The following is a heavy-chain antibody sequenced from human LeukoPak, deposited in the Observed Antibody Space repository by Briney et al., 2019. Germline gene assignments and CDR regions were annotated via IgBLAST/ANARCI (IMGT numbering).Heavy chain of an antibody. Sequence: ASETLPLTCTVSGGSISSTSYYWGWIRQPPGKGLEWIGSIYYSGITYYNPSLKSRVTKSVDTSKNQFSLNLSSVTAADTAVYYCARQGAYGYGWDYCFDCWGRGTLVTVSS. J-gene: IGHJ4*02. CDR1: GGSISSTSYY. D-gene: IGHD5-18*01. CDR2: IYYSGIT. CDR3: ARQGAYGYGWDYCFDC. V-gene: IGHV4-39*01.